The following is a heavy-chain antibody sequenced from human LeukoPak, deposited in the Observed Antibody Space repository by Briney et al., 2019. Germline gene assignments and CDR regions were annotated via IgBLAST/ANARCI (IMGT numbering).Heavy chain of an antibody. CDR2: IYYTGNT. Sequence: SETLSLTCTVSGGSISSYYWSWIRQPPGKGLEWIGYIYYTGNTNNTSLKSRVTISVDTSKNQFSLKLSSVTAADTAVYYCARAGSYRGYFDYWGQGTLVTVSS. V-gene: IGHV4-59*01. CDR3: ARAGSYRGYFDY. CDR1: GGSISSYY. J-gene: IGHJ4*02. D-gene: IGHD1-26*01.